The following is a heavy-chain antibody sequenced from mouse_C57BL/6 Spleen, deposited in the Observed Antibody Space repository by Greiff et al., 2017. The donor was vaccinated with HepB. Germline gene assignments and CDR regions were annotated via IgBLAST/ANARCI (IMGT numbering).Heavy chain of an antibody. CDR1: GYSFTSYY. CDR3: ALYYYGSSYDY. Sequence: VKLMESGPELVKPGASVKISCKASGYSFTSYYIHWVKQRPGQGLEWIGWIYPGSGNTKYNEKFKGKATLTADTSSSTAYMQLSSLTSEDSAVYYCALYYYGSSYDYWGQGTTLTVSS. D-gene: IGHD1-1*01. CDR2: IYPGSGNT. J-gene: IGHJ2*01. V-gene: IGHV1-66*01.